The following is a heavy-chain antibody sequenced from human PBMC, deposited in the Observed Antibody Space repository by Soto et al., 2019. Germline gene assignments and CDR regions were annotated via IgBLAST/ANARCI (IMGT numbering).Heavy chain of an antibody. V-gene: IGHV1-18*01. CDR1: GYTFTSYG. J-gene: IGHJ3*02. CDR3: ARDRLAAAGTPLDAFDI. Sequence: ASVKVSCKASGYTFTSYGISWVRQAPGQGLEWMGWISAYNGNTNYAQKLQGRVTMTTDTSTSTAYMELRSLRSDDTAVYYCARDRLAAAGTPLDAFDIWGQGTMVTVSS. CDR2: ISAYNGNT. D-gene: IGHD6-13*01.